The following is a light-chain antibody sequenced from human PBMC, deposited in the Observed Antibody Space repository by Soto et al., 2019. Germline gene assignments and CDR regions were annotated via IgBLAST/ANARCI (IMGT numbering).Light chain of an antibody. J-gene: IGKJ4*01. CDR2: GAS. CDR3: QQYGLT. Sequence: EIVLTQSPGTLSLPPGERATLSCRASQSVSSSYLAWYQQKPGQAPRLLIYGASSRATGIPGRFSGSGSGTDFTITISRLEPEDFAVYYCQQYGLTFGGGTKVEIK. V-gene: IGKV3-20*01. CDR1: QSVSSSY.